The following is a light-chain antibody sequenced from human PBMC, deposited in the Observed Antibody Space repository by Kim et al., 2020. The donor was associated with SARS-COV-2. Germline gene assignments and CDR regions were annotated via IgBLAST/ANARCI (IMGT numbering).Light chain of an antibody. CDR1: SSDVGSSNS. V-gene: IGLV2-14*03. Sequence: QSALTQPASVSGSPGQSITISCTGTSSDVGSSNSVSWYQQHPGKAPKLMIYDVNNRPSGVSNRFSGSKSGSTASLTISGLQAEDEADYYCSSYTTNTVLFGGGTKLTVL. J-gene: IGLJ2*01. CDR3: SSYTTNTVL. CDR2: DVN.